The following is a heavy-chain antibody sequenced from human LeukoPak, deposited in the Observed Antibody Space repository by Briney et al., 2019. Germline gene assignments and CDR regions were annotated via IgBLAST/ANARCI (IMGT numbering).Heavy chain of an antibody. Sequence: GGSLRLSCAASGFTVFSNYMSWVRQAPGKGLEWVSVIYSDGATYYADSVQGRFTISRDNSKNTVYLQMKSLRAEDTAVYFCARERSYYYYYMDVWGKGTTVTVSS. J-gene: IGHJ6*03. D-gene: IGHD3-10*01. CDR3: ARERSYYYYYMDV. CDR1: GFTVFSNY. V-gene: IGHV3-53*01. CDR2: IYSDGAT.